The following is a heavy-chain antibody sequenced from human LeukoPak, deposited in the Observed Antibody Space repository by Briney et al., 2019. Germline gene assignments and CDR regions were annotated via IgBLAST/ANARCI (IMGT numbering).Heavy chain of an antibody. CDR3: ARDPLGYDILTGYTPRYFDY. V-gene: IGHV3-48*03. Sequence: LPGGSLRLSCAASGFTFCSYEMNWVRQAPGKGLEWVSYISSSGSTICYADSVKGRFTISRDNAKNSLYLQMNSLRAEDTAVYYCARDPLGYDILTGYTPRYFDYWGQGTLVTVSS. CDR2: ISSSGSTI. J-gene: IGHJ4*02. D-gene: IGHD3-9*01. CDR1: GFTFCSYE.